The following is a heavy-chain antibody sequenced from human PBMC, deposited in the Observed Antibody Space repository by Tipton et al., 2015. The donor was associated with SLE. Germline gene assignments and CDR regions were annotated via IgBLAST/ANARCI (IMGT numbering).Heavy chain of an antibody. Sequence: TLSLTCTVSGGSISSGSYYWSWIRQPAGKGLEWIGRIYTSGSTYYNPSFQSRVTISVDTSKNQFSLKLSSVTAADTAVYYCARDFRGRIIANRETMGDYLHYYMDVWGKGTTVTVSS. CDR3: ARDFRGRIIANRETMGDYLHYYMDV. CDR1: GGSISSGSYY. V-gene: IGHV4-61*02. D-gene: IGHD3-10*01. CDR2: IYTSGST. J-gene: IGHJ6*03.